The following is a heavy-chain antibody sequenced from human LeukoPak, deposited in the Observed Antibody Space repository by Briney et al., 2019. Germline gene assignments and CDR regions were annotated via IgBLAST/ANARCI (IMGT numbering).Heavy chain of an antibody. V-gene: IGHV4-34*01. CDR3: ARDVRGSSLDP. CDR1: GGSFSGYY. Sequence: PSETLSLTCAVSGGSFSGYYWSWIRQPPGKGLEWIGEINHSGSTNYNPSLKSRVTISVDTSKNQFSLKLSSVTAADTAVYYCARDVRGSSLDPWGQGTLVTVSS. D-gene: IGHD6-13*01. CDR2: INHSGST. J-gene: IGHJ5*02.